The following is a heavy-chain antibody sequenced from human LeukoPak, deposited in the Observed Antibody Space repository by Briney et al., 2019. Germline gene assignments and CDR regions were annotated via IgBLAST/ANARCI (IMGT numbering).Heavy chain of an antibody. V-gene: IGHV3-7*01. CDR2: IKQDGSEK. CDR3: ARWASSSWHPIDAFDI. J-gene: IGHJ3*02. Sequence: GGSLRLSCAASGFTFSSYWMSWVRQAPGNGLEWVANIKQDGSEKYYVDSVKGRFTISRDNAKNSLYLQMNSLRAEDTAVYYCARWASSSWHPIDAFDIWGQGTMVTVSS. CDR1: GFTFSSYW. D-gene: IGHD6-13*01.